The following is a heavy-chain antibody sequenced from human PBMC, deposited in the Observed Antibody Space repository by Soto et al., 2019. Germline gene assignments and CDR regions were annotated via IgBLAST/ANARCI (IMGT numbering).Heavy chain of an antibody. D-gene: IGHD3-3*01. J-gene: IGHJ2*01. CDR2: IYWNDDK. CDR3: AHSSPTRTIFGVVIEVPGYFDL. CDR1: GFSLSTSGVG. Sequence: QITLKESGPTLVKPTQTLTLTCTFSGFSLSTSGVGVGWIRQPPGKALEWLALIYWNDDKRYSPSLKSRLTITKDTTKNQVVLTMTNMDPVDTATYYCAHSSPTRTIFGVVIEVPGYFDLWGRGTLVTVSS. V-gene: IGHV2-5*01.